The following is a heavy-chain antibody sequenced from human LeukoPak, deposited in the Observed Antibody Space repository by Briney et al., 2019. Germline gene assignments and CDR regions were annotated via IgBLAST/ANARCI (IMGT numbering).Heavy chain of an antibody. CDR2: IWYDGSNK. Sequence: GGSLRLSCAASGFTFSSYGMHWVRKAPGKGLEWVAVIWYDGSNKYYADSVKGRFTISRDNSKNTLYLQMNSLRAEDTAVYYCAKARSGSYDPAGSWGQGTLVTVSS. V-gene: IGHV3-33*06. D-gene: IGHD1-26*01. J-gene: IGHJ5*02. CDR1: GFTFSSYG. CDR3: AKARSGSYDPAGS.